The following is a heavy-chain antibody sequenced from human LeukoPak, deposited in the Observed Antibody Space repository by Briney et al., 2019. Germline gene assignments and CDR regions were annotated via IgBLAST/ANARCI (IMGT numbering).Heavy chain of an antibody. D-gene: IGHD6-19*01. CDR2: IYTSGST. J-gene: IGHJ6*03. Sequence: SETLSLTCTVSGGSISSYYWSWIRQPAGKGLEWIGRIYTSGSTNYNPSLKSRVTMSVDTSKNQFSLKLSSVTAADTAVYYCARDPYSSGWYSMDVWGKGTTVTISS. CDR3: ARDPYSSGWYSMDV. V-gene: IGHV4-4*07. CDR1: GGSISSYY.